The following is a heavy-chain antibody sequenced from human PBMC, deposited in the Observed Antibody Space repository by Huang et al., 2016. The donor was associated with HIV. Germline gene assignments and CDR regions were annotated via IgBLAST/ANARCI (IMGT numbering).Heavy chain of an antibody. D-gene: IGHD3-10*01. V-gene: IGHV4-39*02. CDR1: GGSIRSDNYY. J-gene: IGHJ4*02. Sequence: QLQLQESGPGLVKPSETLSLTCTVSGGSIRSDNYYWGWILQPPGKGLEWIGSIYYSGGTYYNPALKRRVTITGDTSKNHFSLRMRSVTAADTAVYYCARLPGSITMIRGVITDPYWGQGTLVTVSS. CDR3: ARLPGSITMIRGVITDPY. CDR2: IYYSGGT.